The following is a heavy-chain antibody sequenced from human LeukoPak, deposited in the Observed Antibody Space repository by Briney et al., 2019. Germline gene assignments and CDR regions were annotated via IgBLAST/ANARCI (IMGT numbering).Heavy chain of an antibody. J-gene: IGHJ3*01. V-gene: IGHV1-8*03. CDR2: INPNSGIT. CDR3: ARWYPSASYEYAFDV. Sequence: ASVKVSCKSSGYTFTTYDINWVRQATGQGPEWMGWINPNSGITGSAEKFQGRITITTDTSISTTYMELSSLRSEDTAVYYCARWYPSASYEYAFDVWGQGTMVTVSS. D-gene: IGHD6-19*01. CDR1: GYTFTTYD.